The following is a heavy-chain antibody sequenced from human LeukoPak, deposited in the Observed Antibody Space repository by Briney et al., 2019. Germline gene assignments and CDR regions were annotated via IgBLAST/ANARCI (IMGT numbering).Heavy chain of an antibody. CDR3: ARGPLRGYSYGKPRYYYYYMDV. CDR2: IYTSGST. D-gene: IGHD5-18*01. Sequence: SSETLSLTCTVSGGSISSYYRSWIRQPAGKGLEWIGRIYTSGSTNYNPSLKSRVTMSVDTSKNQFSLKLSSVTAADTAVYYCARGPLRGYSYGKPRYYYYYMDVWGKGTTVTVSS. V-gene: IGHV4-4*07. J-gene: IGHJ6*03. CDR1: GGSISSYY.